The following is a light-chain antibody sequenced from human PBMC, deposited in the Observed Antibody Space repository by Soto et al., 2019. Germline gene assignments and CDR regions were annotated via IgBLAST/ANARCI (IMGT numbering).Light chain of an antibody. V-gene: IGLV2-8*01. Sequence: QSALTQPPSASGSPGQSVTISCTGTSSDVGGYNSVSWYQQHPGKAPKLIIYEVTKLPSGVPDRFSGSKSGNTASLTVSGLQAEDEADYYCSSLACIINVVSGGGTKLTVL. CDR1: SSDVGGYNS. CDR3: SSLACIINVV. CDR2: EVT. J-gene: IGLJ3*02.